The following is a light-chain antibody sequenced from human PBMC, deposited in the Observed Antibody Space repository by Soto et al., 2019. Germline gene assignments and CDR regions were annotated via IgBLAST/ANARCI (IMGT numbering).Light chain of an antibody. CDR3: SSYTTSSTLGVV. J-gene: IGLJ2*01. CDR2: EVG. Sequence: QSALTQPASVSGSPGQSITISCTGTSSDVGAYNYVSWYQQHPGKAPKLMIYEVGNRPSGVSNRFSGSKSGNTASLTISGLQAEDEADYYCSSYTTSSTLGVVFGGGTKLTVL. CDR1: SSDVGAYNY. V-gene: IGLV2-14*01.